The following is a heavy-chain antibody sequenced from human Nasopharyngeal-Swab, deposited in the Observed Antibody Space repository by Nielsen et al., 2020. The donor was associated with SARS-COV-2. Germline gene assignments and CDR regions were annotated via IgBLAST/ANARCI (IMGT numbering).Heavy chain of an antibody. J-gene: IGHJ4*02. V-gene: IGHV4-34*01. CDR2: INHSGST. D-gene: IGHD3-10*01. CDR1: GGSFSGYY. Sequence: SQTLSLTCAVYGGSFSGYYWSWIRQPPGKGLEWIGEINHSGSTNYNPSLKSRVTISVDTSKNQFSLKLSSVTAADTAVYYCARTYYYGSDGGYWGQGTLVTVSS. CDR3: ARTYYYGSDGGY.